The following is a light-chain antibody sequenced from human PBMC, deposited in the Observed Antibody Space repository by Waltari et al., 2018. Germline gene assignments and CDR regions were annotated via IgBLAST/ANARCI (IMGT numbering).Light chain of an antibody. CDR2: DVT. Sequence: SALTQPRSVSGSPGQSVTISCTGSTNALGCYNLFSWYQQHPGKAPKRIILDVTKRPSGVPDRLSGSKSGNTASLTISGLRAEDEAEYYCCSYAGSYTWVFGGGTKLTVV. CDR1: TNALGCYNL. CDR3: CSYAGSYTWV. J-gene: IGLJ3*02. V-gene: IGLV2-11*01.